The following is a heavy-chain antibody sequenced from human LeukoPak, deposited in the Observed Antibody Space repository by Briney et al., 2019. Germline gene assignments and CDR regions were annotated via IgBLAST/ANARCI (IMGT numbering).Heavy chain of an antibody. CDR3: AKVRVQLLWFGELDY. Sequence: PGGSLRLSCAASGFTFSSYAMSWVRQAPGKGLEWVSVISGSDDSTYYADSVKGRFTISRDNSKDTLYLQMNSLRAEDTAVYYCAKVRVQLLWFGELDYWGQGTLVPVSS. CDR2: ISGSDDST. D-gene: IGHD3-10*01. CDR1: GFTFSSYA. J-gene: IGHJ4*02. V-gene: IGHV3-23*01.